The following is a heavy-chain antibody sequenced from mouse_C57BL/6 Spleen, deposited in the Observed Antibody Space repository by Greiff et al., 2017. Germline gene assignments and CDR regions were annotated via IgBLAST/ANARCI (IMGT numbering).Heavy chain of an antibody. CDR3: ARRGEWDRKGYFDY. CDR2: IYPGDGDT. D-gene: IGHD3-3*01. CDR1: GYAFSSYW. J-gene: IGHJ2*01. Sequence: QVQLQQSGAELVKPGASVKISCKASGYAFSSYWMNWVKQRPGKGLEWIGQIYPGDGDTNYNGKFKGKATLTADKSSSPAYMQLSSLTSEDSAVYFCARRGEWDRKGYFDYWGQGTTLTVSS. V-gene: IGHV1-80*01.